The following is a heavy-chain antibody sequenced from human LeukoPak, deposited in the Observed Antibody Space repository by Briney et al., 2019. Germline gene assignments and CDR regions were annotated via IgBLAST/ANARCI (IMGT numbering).Heavy chain of an antibody. CDR1: AYRFSNYW. CDR2: IYPGDSDT. Sequence: GESLKISCKGSAYRFSNYWIGWVRQMPGKGLEWMGIIYPGDSDTRYSLSFQGQVTISADKSISTAYLQWSSLKASDTAVYYCARTAGANYYDYYMDVWGKGTTVTVSS. J-gene: IGHJ6*03. V-gene: IGHV5-51*01. D-gene: IGHD4/OR15-4a*01. CDR3: ARTAGANYYDYYMDV.